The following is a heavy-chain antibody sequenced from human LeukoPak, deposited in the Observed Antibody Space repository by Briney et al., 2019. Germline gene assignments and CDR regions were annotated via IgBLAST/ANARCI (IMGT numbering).Heavy chain of an antibody. D-gene: IGHD3-3*01. Sequence: GGSLRLSCAASGFTFSNAWMSWVRQAPGKGLEWVGRIKSKTDGGTTDYAAPVKGRFTISRDDSKNTLYLQMNSLKTEDTAVYYCTTDLFHGGRKGYFDYWGQGTLVTVSS. CDR3: TTDLFHGGRKGYFDY. J-gene: IGHJ4*02. CDR1: GFTFSNAW. CDR2: IKSKTDGGTT. V-gene: IGHV3-15*01.